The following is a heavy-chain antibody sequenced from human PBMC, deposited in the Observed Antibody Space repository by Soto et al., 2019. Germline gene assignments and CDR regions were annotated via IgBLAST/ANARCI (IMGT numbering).Heavy chain of an antibody. Sequence: SETLSLTCTVSGGSISSGTYYWSWIRQHPGEGLEWIGYIYYSGTTYYNPSLKSRVTISVDTSKNQFSLKLNYVTAADTAVYYCATSVVAPATVWFDPWGQGTLVTVSS. CDR3: ATSVVAPATVWFDP. CDR2: IYYSGTT. CDR1: GGSISSGTYY. V-gene: IGHV4-31*03. J-gene: IGHJ5*02. D-gene: IGHD2-15*01.